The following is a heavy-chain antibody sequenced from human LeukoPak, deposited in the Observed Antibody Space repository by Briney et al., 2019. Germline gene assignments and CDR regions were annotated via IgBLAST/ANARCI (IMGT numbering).Heavy chain of an antibody. J-gene: IGHJ3*02. V-gene: IGHV3-74*01. CDR2: INSDGSST. CDR3: ARPFTDTAMVIGGPGVAFDI. D-gene: IGHD5-18*01. CDR1: GFTFSSYW. Sequence: TGGSLRLSCAASGFTFSSYWMHWVRHAPGKGLVWVSRINSDGSSTSYADSVKGRFTISRDNAKNTLYLQMNSLRAEDTAVYYCARPFTDTAMVIGGPGVAFDIWGQGTMVTVSS.